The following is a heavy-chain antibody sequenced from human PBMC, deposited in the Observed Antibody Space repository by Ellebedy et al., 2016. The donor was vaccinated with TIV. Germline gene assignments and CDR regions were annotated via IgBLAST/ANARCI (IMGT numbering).Heavy chain of an antibody. D-gene: IGHD2-15*01. CDR2: ISGIGGST. V-gene: IGHV3-23*01. CDR1: GFTFSIYV. Sequence: GESLKISCAASGFTFSIYVMTWVRQAPGKGLGWVSTISGIGGSTHYADSVKGRLTISRDNSKNTLYLQRNSLRAEDTAVYYCAGDRYCSGGSCYWADYWGQGTLVTVSS. CDR3: AGDRYCSGGSCYWADY. J-gene: IGHJ4*02.